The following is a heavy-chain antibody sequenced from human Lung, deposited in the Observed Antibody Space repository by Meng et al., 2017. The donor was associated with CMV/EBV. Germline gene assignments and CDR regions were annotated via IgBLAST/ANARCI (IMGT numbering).Heavy chain of an antibody. CDR2: INHSGST. Sequence: SCAVYGGSFSGYYWSWIRQPPGKGLEWIGEINHSGSTNYNPSLKSRVTISVDTSKNQFSLKLSSVTAADTAVYYCARGRGKPAAIYYYGMDVWGQGTXVTVSS. V-gene: IGHV4-34*01. CDR1: GGSFSGYY. J-gene: IGHJ6*02. CDR3: ARGRGKPAAIYYYGMDV. D-gene: IGHD2-2*02.